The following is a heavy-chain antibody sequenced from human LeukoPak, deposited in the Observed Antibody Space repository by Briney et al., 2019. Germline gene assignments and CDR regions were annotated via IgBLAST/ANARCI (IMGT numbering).Heavy chain of an antibody. D-gene: IGHD3-3*01. CDR1: GGTSSSYA. J-gene: IGHJ6*02. Sequence: PVKVSCKASGGTSSSYAISWVRQAPGQGLEWMGRIIPILGIANYAQKFQGRVTITADKSTSTAYMKLSSLRSEDTAVYYCARWGSDFWSGYYTQTYGMDVWGQGTTVTVSS. CDR2: IIPILGIA. V-gene: IGHV1-69*04. CDR3: ARWGSDFWSGYYTQTYGMDV.